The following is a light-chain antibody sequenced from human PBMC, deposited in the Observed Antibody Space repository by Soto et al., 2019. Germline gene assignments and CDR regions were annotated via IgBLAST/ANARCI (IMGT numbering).Light chain of an antibody. Sequence: DIQMTHSPSTLSASVGDRVTITCRAIHTVERWFAWYQQKPVKAPKLLIYAASSLQSGVPSRFSGSGSGTDFTLTISSLQPEDFATYYCQERYSTPWTFGQGTKV. V-gene: IGKV1-39*01. CDR1: HTVERW. CDR2: AAS. CDR3: QERYSTPWT. J-gene: IGKJ1*01.